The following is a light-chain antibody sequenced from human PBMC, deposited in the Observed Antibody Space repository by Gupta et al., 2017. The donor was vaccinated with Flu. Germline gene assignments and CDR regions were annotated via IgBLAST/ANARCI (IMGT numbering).Light chain of an antibody. CDR2: AAS. CDR3: QQSNTFPIT. V-gene: IGKV1-12*01. Sequence: IQMTQSPSSVSASIGDRVTITCRASQDIGRFLAWYQRKPGEAPKVLIYAASSLQSGVPSRFSGSGAGTDFTLTIINLQPEDFTTYYCQQSNTFPITFGQGTRLEIK. J-gene: IGKJ5*01. CDR1: QDIGRF.